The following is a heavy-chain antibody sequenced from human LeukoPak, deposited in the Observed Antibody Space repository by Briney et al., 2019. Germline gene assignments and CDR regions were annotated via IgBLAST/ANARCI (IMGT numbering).Heavy chain of an antibody. Sequence: GASVKVSCKASGYTFTTYDINWVRQAPGQGLEWMGWISAYNGNTSYAQKLQGRVTMTTDTSTSTAYMELRSLRSDDTAVYYCARVEEHCSSTSCYTELDYWGQGTLVTVSS. CDR2: ISAYNGNT. CDR1: GYTFTTYD. V-gene: IGHV1-18*01. D-gene: IGHD2-2*02. CDR3: ARVEEHCSSTSCYTELDY. J-gene: IGHJ4*02.